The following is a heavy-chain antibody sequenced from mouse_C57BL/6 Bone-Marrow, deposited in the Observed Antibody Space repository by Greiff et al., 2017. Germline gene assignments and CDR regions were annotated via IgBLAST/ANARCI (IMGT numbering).Heavy chain of an antibody. Sequence: QVQLQQSGPELVKPGASVKISCKASGYAFSSSWMNWVKQRPGKGLEWIGRIYPGDGDTNYNGKFKGKATLTADKSSSTAYMQLSSLTSEDSAVYFCARSVLRGFDYWGQGTTLTVSS. CDR1: GYAFSSSW. CDR2: IYPGDGDT. D-gene: IGHD1-1*01. V-gene: IGHV1-82*01. J-gene: IGHJ2*01. CDR3: ARSVLRGFDY.